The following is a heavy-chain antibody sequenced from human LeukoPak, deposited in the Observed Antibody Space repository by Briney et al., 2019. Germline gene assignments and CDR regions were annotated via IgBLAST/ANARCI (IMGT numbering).Heavy chain of an antibody. V-gene: IGHV3-30*04. CDR1: GFTFISYA. CDR3: ANYYDRPDGWFDP. Sequence: HAGGSLRLSCAASGFTFISYAIHWVRQAPGKGLEWVAVISFHGTDSFYADSVKGRFTISRDNAKNSLYLQMNSLRAEDTAVYYCANYYDRPDGWFDPGGQETLVTVSS. J-gene: IGHJ5*02. CDR2: ISFHGTDS. D-gene: IGHD3-22*01.